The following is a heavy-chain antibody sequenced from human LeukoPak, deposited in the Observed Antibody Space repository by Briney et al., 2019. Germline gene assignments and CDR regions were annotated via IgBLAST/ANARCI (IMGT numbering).Heavy chain of an antibody. D-gene: IGHD2-21*02. CDR1: GFTFSSYS. V-gene: IGHV3-48*02. CDR2: ISSSSSTI. Sequence: GGSLRLSCAASGFTFSSYSMDWVRQAPGKGLEWVSYISSSSSTIYYADSVKGRFTISRDNAKNSLYLQMNSLRDEDTAVYYCARDVTRRGDRHYFDYWGQGTLVTASS. J-gene: IGHJ4*02. CDR3: ARDVTRRGDRHYFDY.